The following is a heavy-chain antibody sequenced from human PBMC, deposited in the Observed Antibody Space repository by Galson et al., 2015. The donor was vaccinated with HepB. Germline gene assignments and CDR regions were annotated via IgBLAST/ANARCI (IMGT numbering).Heavy chain of an antibody. Sequence: SLRLSCAASGFTFSSYWMSWVRQAPGKGLEWVANIKQDGSEKYYVDSVKGRFTISRDNAKNSLYLQMNSLRAEDTAVYYCARGRRIAARPGYYYYYMDVWGKGTTVTVSS. J-gene: IGHJ6*03. CDR3: ARGRRIAARPGYYYYYMDV. D-gene: IGHD6-6*01. CDR1: GFTFSSYW. CDR2: IKQDGSEK. V-gene: IGHV3-7*03.